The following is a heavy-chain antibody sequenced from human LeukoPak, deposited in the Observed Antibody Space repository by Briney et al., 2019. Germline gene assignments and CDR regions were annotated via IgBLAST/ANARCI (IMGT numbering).Heavy chain of an antibody. Sequence: SETLSLTCAVSVGSLNTYQYWSWIRQPPGKGLEWIGYIYYSGSTNYNPSLKSRVTISVDTSKNQFSLKLNSVTAADTAVYYCARGRNLEWFDYWGQGTLVTVSS. V-gene: IGHV4-59*01. CDR3: ARGRNLEWFDY. J-gene: IGHJ5*01. D-gene: IGHD3-3*01. CDR1: VGSLNTYQY. CDR2: IYYSGST.